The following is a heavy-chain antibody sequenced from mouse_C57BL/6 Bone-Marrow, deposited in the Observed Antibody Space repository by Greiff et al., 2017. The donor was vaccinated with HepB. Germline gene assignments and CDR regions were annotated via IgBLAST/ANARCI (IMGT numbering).Heavy chain of an antibody. Sequence: EVKLVESGGGLVQPGGSLKLSCAASGFTFSDYYMYWVRQTPEKRLEWVAYISNGGGSTYYPDNVKGRFTISRDNAKNNLYLQMSHLKSEDTAMYYCARGGITTVVPLDYWGQGTSVTVSS. V-gene: IGHV5-12*01. CDR1: GFTFSDYY. CDR2: ISNGGGST. J-gene: IGHJ4*01. CDR3: ARGGITTVVPLDY. D-gene: IGHD1-1*01.